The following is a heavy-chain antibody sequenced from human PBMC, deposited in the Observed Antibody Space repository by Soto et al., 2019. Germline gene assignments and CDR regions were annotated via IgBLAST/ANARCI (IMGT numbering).Heavy chain of an antibody. V-gene: IGHV3-48*01. CDR3: ARDGVWFGEFSWFDP. CDR1: GFTFSSYS. Sequence: EVQLVESGGGLVQPGGSLRLSCAASGFTFSSYSMNWVRQAPGKGLEWVSYISSSSSTIYYADSVKGRFTISRDNAKNSLYLQMNSLRAEDTAVYYCARDGVWFGEFSWFDPWGQGTLVTVSS. D-gene: IGHD3-10*01. CDR2: ISSSSSTI. J-gene: IGHJ5*02.